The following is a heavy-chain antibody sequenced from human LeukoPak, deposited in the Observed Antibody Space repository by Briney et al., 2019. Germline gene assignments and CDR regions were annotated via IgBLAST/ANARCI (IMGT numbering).Heavy chain of an antibody. D-gene: IGHD3-22*01. CDR3: ARGLRGYFIWFDP. CDR1: GGSFSGYY. Sequence: PSDTLSLTCAVYGGSFSGYYWIWIRQPPGKGLEWIGEINHSGRTNYTPPLKSRVTISVDTYKNQFSLKLISVTAPDTAVFFCARGLRGYFIWFDPWGQGTLVTVSS. V-gene: IGHV4-34*01. CDR2: INHSGRT. J-gene: IGHJ5*02.